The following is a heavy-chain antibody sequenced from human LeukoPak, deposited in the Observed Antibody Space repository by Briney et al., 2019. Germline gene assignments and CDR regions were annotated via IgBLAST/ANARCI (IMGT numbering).Heavy chain of an antibody. V-gene: IGHV3-33*01. CDR2: MWYDGSNK. J-gene: IGHJ4*02. Sequence: GGSLRLSCAASGFTFNSYGMHWVRQAPGKGLEWVAVMWYDGSNKYYADSVKGRFTISRDASKNTLYLQMNSLRAEDTAMYYCARGLPPVMKYYFDYWGQGTLVTVSS. CDR3: ARGLPPVMKYYFDY. CDR1: GFTFNSYG. D-gene: IGHD4-11*01.